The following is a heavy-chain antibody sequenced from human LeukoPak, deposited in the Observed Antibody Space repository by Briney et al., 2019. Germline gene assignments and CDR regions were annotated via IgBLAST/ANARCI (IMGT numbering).Heavy chain of an antibody. CDR3: GSTNYNPSLKSRVTISVDTSKNQFSLKLSSVTAADTAVYYCARGAPCGGGSCYSDWFDP. CDR2: IYYSGST. Sequence: PSETLSLTCTVSGGSISSYYWSWIRQPPGKGLEGFGYIYYSGSTNSNPSPKSRATKQEASPKNQFPLNRGPWTAAAPAGNYSGSTNYNPSLKSRVTISVDTSKNQFSLKLSSVTAADTAVYYCARGAPCGGGSCYSDWFDPWGQGTLVTVSS. V-gene: IGHV4-59*01. CDR1: GGSISSYY. J-gene: IGHJ5*02. D-gene: IGHD3-10*01.